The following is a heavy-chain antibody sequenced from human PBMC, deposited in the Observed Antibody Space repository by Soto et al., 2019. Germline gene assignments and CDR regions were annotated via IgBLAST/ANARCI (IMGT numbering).Heavy chain of an antibody. D-gene: IGHD3-10*01. Sequence: GASVKVSCKASGYTFTGHYMHWVRQAPGQGLERMGWINPNSVSTNYAQKFQGRVTMTRDTSISTAYMELSRLRSDDTAVYYFARGPMVRAARGFDILGRVTRVAVSS. V-gene: IGHV1-2*02. CDR1: GYTFTGHY. CDR3: ARGPMVRAARGFDI. CDR2: INPNSVST. J-gene: IGHJ3*02.